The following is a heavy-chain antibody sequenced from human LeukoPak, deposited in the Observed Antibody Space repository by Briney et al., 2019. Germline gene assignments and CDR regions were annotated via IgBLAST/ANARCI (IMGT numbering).Heavy chain of an antibody. CDR1: GFTFSSYW. V-gene: IGHV3-74*01. J-gene: IGHJ4*02. D-gene: IGHD4-17*01. CDR2: INSDGSST. Sequence: PGGSLRLSCAASGFTFSSYWMHWVRQASGKGLVWVSRINSDGSSTSCADSVKGRFTISRDNAKNTLYLQMNSLRAEDSAVYYCAREEEGYGDYAADYWGQGTLVTVSS. CDR3: AREEEGYGDYAADY.